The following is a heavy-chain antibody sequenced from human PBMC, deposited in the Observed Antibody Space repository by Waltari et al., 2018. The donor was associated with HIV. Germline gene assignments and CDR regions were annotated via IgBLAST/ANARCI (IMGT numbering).Heavy chain of an antibody. Sequence: QVQLQQWSAGLLKPSETLSLTCAVYGGSFSDYYWSWIRQPPGKGLEWIGEISQRRITNYNPSLKSRVSISVDTSKNQFSLKLTSVTAADTAVYYCATMRSTIEGPPSDSWGQGTLVTVSS. CDR1: GGSFSDYY. CDR2: ISQRRIT. CDR3: ATMRSTIEGPPSDS. V-gene: IGHV4-34*01. J-gene: IGHJ4*02. D-gene: IGHD1-26*01.